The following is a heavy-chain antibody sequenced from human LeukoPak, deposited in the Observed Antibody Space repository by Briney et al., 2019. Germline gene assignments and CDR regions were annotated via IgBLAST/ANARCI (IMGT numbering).Heavy chain of an antibody. Sequence: SETLSLTCTVSGASISGSSHYFWGWIRQNPGKGLEWIGSIYYSGSTNYNPSLKSRVTISVDTSKNQFSLKLSSVTAADTAVYYCAREGGPYGDYAAWFDPWGQGTLVTVSS. V-gene: IGHV4-39*07. CDR1: GASISGSSHYF. CDR2: IYYSGST. D-gene: IGHD4-17*01. CDR3: AREGGPYGDYAAWFDP. J-gene: IGHJ5*02.